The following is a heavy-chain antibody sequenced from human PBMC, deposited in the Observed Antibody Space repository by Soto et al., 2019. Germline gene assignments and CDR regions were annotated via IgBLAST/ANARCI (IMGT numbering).Heavy chain of an antibody. CDR2: IYYSGST. D-gene: IGHD1-26*01. CDR3: ARAGLWELLSISFDY. Sequence: PSETLSLTCTVSGGSISSYYWSGIRQPPGKGLEWIGYIYYSGSTNYNPSLKSRVTISVDTSKNQFSLKLSSVTAADTAVYYCARAGLWELLSISFDYWGQGTLVTVSS. CDR1: GGSISSYY. V-gene: IGHV4-59*01. J-gene: IGHJ4*02.